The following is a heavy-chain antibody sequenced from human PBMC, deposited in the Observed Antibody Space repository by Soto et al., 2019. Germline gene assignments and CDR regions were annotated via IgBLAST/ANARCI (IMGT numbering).Heavy chain of an antibody. CDR3: ARESFLTFFGVVIRWFDP. V-gene: IGHV1-69*13. D-gene: IGHD3-3*01. J-gene: IGHJ5*02. Sequence: ASVKVSCKASGGTFSSYAISWVRQAPGQGLEWMGGIIPIFGTANYAQKFQGRVTITADESTSTAYMELSSLRSEDTAVYYCARESFLTFFGVVIRWFDPWGRGTLVTASS. CDR1: GGTFSSYA. CDR2: IIPIFGTA.